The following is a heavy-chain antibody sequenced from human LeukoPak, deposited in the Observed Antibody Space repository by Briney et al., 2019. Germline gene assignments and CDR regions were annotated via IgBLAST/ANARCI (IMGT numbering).Heavy chain of an antibody. CDR3: AKRPSDYGDYVSYFDY. Sequence: GGSLRLSCAASGFTFDDYAMHWVRQAPGKGLEWVSGISWNSGSIGYADSVKGRFTISRDNAKNSLYLQMNSLRAEDTALYYCAKRPSDYGDYVSYFDYWGRGTLVTVSS. D-gene: IGHD4-17*01. CDR1: GFTFDDYA. CDR2: ISWNSGSI. V-gene: IGHV3-9*01. J-gene: IGHJ4*02.